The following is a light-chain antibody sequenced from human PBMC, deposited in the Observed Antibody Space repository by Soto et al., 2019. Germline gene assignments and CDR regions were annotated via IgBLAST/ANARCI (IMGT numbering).Light chain of an antibody. CDR1: QGVRTS. Sequence: DIQMTQSPSALSASVGDTVTITCRASQGVRTSVAWFQQKAGKAPKSLIFAASSLHSGVPRKFGGRGSGTDFTLTITSLQPEDFATYYCQQYDTYPITFGQGTRVDIK. CDR2: AAS. J-gene: IGKJ5*01. CDR3: QQYDTYPIT. V-gene: IGKV1-16*02.